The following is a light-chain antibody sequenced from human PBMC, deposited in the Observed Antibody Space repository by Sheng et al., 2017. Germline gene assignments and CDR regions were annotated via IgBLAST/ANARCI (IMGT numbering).Light chain of an antibody. Sequence: EIVLTQSPATLSLSPGERATLSCRASQSVSIYLAWYQQKPGQAPRLLIYDASNRATGIPARFSGSGSGTDFTLTISSLEPEDFAVYYCQQRSNWSWTFGQGTKVEI. CDR3: QQRSNWSWT. J-gene: IGKJ1*01. CDR2: DAS. V-gene: IGKV3-11*01. CDR1: QSVSIY.